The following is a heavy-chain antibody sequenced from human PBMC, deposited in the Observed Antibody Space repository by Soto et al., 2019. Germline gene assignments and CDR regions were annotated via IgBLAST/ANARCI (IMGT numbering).Heavy chain of an antibody. V-gene: IGHV1-2*02. Sequence: GASVKVSCKASGYTFTGYYVHWVRQAPGQGLEWMGWINPNSGGTNYAQKFQGRVTMTRDTSISTAYMELSRLRSDDTAVYYCARGLVVVVAATRNWFDPWGQGTLVTVSS. CDR1: GYTFTGYY. CDR3: ARGLVVVVAATRNWFDP. D-gene: IGHD2-15*01. J-gene: IGHJ5*02. CDR2: INPNSGGT.